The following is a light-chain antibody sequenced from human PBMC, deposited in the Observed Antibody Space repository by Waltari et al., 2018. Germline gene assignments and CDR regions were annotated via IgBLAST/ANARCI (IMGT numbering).Light chain of an antibody. Sequence: QSVLTQPPSASETPGQRVIISCSGSSSNLGSNYLYWYQPLPGTAPKLLIYRNNPRPSGVPDRFSGSKSGTSASLAISGLRSEDEAVYYCAAWDDSHYVFGTGTKVTVL. CDR1: SSNLGSNY. V-gene: IGLV1-47*01. CDR2: RNN. CDR3: AAWDDSHYV. J-gene: IGLJ1*01.